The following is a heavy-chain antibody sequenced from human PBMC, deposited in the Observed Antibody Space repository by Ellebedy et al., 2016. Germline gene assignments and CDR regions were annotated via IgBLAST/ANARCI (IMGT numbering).Heavy chain of an antibody. CDR3: AKDDHQIGLDAFDI. Sequence: SLKISCAASGFTFDDYAMHWVRQAPGKGLEWVSGISWNSGSIGYADSVKGRFTISRDNAKNSLYLQMNSLRAEDTALYYCAKDDHQIGLDAFDIWGQGTMVTVSS. V-gene: IGHV3-9*01. D-gene: IGHD1-14*01. J-gene: IGHJ3*02. CDR2: ISWNSGSI. CDR1: GFTFDDYA.